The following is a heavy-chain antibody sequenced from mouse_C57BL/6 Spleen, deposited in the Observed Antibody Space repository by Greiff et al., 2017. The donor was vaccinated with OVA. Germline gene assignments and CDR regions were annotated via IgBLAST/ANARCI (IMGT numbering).Heavy chain of an antibody. J-gene: IGHJ4*01. V-gene: IGHV5-17*01. Sequence: EVQVVESGGGLVKPGGSLKLSCAASGFTFSDYGMHWVRQAPEKGLEWVAYISSGSSTIYYADTVKGRFTISRDNAKNTLFLQMTRLRSEDTAMYYCARTGSSPLYYAMDYWGQGTSVTVSS. CDR1: GFTFSDYG. CDR2: ISSGSSTI. CDR3: ARTGSSPLYYAMDY. D-gene: IGHD1-1*01.